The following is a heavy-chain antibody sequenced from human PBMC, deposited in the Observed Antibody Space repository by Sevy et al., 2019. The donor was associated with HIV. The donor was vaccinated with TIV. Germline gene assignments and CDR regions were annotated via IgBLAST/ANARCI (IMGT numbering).Heavy chain of an antibody. CDR3: ARDRDYYGSGTYDH. D-gene: IGHD3-10*01. V-gene: IGHV3-21*06. Sequence: GGSLRLSCAASEFTFRDYTMNWVRQPPGKGLEWVSYISSGSSYIRYADSVKGRFTISRDNAENSLYLQMNSLRAEDTGVYYCARDRDYYGSGTYDHWGQGTLVTVSS. CDR2: ISSGSSYI. CDR1: EFTFRDYT. J-gene: IGHJ4*02.